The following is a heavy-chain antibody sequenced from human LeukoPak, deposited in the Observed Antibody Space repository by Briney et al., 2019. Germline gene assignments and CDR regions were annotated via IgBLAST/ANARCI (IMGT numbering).Heavy chain of an antibody. D-gene: IGHD3-22*01. CDR2: IISSSTTI. CDR1: GFTFSSYS. V-gene: IGHV3-48*02. CDR3: ASSSGALDY. J-gene: IGHJ4*02. Sequence: PGGSLRLSCTASGFTFSSYSMNWVRQAPGKGLEWISYIISSSTTIYYADSVKGRFTVSRDNAKNSLYLQMNSLRDEDTAVYCCASSSGALDYWGQGTLVTVSS.